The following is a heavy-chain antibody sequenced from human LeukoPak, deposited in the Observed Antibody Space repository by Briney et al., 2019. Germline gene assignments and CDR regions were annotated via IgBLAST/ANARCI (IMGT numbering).Heavy chain of an antibody. V-gene: IGHV5-51*01. CDR2: IYPGDSDT. CDR1: GYSFTSYW. Sequence: GESLKISCKGSGYSFTSYWIGWVRQMTGKGLEWMGIIYPGDSDTRYSPSFQGQVTISADKSISTAYLQWSSLKASDTAMYYCARSYKSYYYYMDVWGKGTTVTVSS. D-gene: IGHD1-1*01. J-gene: IGHJ6*03. CDR3: ARSYKSYYYYMDV.